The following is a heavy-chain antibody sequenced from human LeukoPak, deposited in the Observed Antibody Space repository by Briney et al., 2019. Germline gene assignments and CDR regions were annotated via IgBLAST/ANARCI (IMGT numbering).Heavy chain of an antibody. CDR2: ISSSSSTI. D-gene: IGHD6-13*01. CDR3: ARDRAGPHFDY. V-gene: IGHV3-48*01. CDR1: GFTFSSYS. J-gene: IGHJ4*02. Sequence: PGGSLRLSCAASGFTFSSYSMNWVRQAPGKGLEWVSYISSSSSTIYYADSVKGRFTISRDNAKNSLYLQMNSLRAEDTAVYYCARDRAGPHFDYWGKGTLVTVSS.